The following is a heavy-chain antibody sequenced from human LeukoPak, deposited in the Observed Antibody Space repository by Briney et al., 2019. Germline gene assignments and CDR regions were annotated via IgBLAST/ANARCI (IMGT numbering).Heavy chain of an antibody. CDR3: ASEYCSGGNCYFDY. Sequence: GESLKISCKGSGYSFTSYWISWVRQMPGKGLEWVGRIDPSDSYTNYSPSFQGHVTISADKSISTAYLQWSSLKASDTAIYYCASEYCSGGNCYFDYWGQGTLVTVSS. CDR2: IDPSDSYT. V-gene: IGHV5-10-1*01. J-gene: IGHJ4*02. CDR1: GYSFTSYW. D-gene: IGHD2-15*01.